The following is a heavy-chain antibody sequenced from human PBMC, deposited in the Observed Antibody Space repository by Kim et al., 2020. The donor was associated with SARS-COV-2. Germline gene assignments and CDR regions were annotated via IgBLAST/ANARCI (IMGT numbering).Heavy chain of an antibody. CDR1: GFTFSSYA. CDR3: AKDPSDVVVVAENWFDP. V-gene: IGHV3-23*01. CDR2: ISGSGGST. Sequence: GGSLRLSCAASGFTFSSYAMSWVRQAPGKWLEWVSAISGSGGSTYYADSVKGRFTISRDNSKKTLYLQMNSLRAEDTAVYYCAKDPSDVVVVAENWFDPWGQGTLVTVSS. D-gene: IGHD2-15*01. J-gene: IGHJ5*02.